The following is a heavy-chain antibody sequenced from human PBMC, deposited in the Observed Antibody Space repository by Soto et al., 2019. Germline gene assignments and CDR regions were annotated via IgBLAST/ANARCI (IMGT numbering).Heavy chain of an antibody. V-gene: IGHV3-21*06. J-gene: IGHJ4*02. CDR2: ISSTTNYI. CDR1: GFTFTRYS. Sequence: EVQLVESGGGLVKPGGSLRLSCAASGFTFTRYSMNWVRQAPGKGLEWVSSISSTTNYIYYGDSMKSRFTISRYNAKTSLYLEMNSLRDEDTAVYYCARETEDLTSNFDYWGQGNLVTVSS. CDR3: ARETEDLTSNFDY.